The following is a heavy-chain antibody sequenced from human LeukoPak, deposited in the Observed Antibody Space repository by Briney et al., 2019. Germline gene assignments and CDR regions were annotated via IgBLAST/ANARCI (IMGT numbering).Heavy chain of an antibody. J-gene: IGHJ5*02. Sequence: ASVKVSCKASGYTFSGYYMHWGRQAPGKGLEWRGWITPNRVDTYYTQKFQGRVTMTRDTSISTAYMELSWLRSDDTAVYYCARDWRYCSSTNCFPYNWFDPWGQGTLVTVSS. CDR2: ITPNRVDT. V-gene: IGHV1-2*02. CDR1: GYTFSGYY. CDR3: ARDWRYCSSTNCFPYNWFDP. D-gene: IGHD2-2*01.